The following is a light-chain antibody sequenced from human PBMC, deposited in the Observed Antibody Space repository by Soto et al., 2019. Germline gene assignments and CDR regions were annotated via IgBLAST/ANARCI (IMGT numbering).Light chain of an antibody. V-gene: IGKV2-28*01. Sequence: DIVMTQSPLSLPVTPGESASISCRSSQSLLHSDGFNYLDWYLQKPGQSPQLLIYLGSNRVSGVPDRFSGSGSGTDFTLKISRVEAEDVGVYYCMQALQTVSFGPGTKVDIK. CDR3: MQALQTVS. J-gene: IGKJ3*01. CDR2: LGS. CDR1: QSLLHSDGFNY.